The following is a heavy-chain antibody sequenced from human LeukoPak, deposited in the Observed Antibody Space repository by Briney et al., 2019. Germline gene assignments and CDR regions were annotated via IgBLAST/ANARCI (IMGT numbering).Heavy chain of an antibody. CDR1: GGSISSYY. Sequence: PSETLSLTCTVSGGSISSYYWSWIRQPAGKGLEWIGRIYTSGSTNYNPSLKSRVTMSVDTSKNQFSLKLSSVTAADTAVYYCARAGYSSGWYHIYYFDYWGQGTLVTVSS. CDR3: ARAGYSSGWYHIYYFDY. J-gene: IGHJ4*02. D-gene: IGHD6-19*01. CDR2: IYTSGST. V-gene: IGHV4-4*07.